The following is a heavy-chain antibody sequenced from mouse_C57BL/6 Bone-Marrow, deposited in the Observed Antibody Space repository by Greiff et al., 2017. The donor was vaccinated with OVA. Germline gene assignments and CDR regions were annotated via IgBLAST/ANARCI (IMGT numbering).Heavy chain of an antibody. D-gene: IGHD2-5*01. J-gene: IGHJ4*01. CDR2: INPNNGGT. V-gene: IGHV1-18*01. CDR1: GYTFTDYN. CDR3: ARGAAYYSNSYYAMDY. Sequence: VQLQQSGPELVKPGASVKIPCKASGYTFTDYNMDWVKQSHGKSLEWIGDINPNNGGTIYNQKFKGKATLTVDKSSSTAYMELRSLTSEDTAVYYCARGAAYYSNSYYAMDYWGQGTSVTVSS.